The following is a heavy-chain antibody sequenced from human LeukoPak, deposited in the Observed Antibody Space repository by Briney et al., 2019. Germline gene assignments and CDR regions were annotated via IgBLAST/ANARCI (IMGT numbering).Heavy chain of an antibody. D-gene: IGHD3-3*01. CDR3: ARDTTIFGVARYYYYMDV. CDR2: ISSSGSTI. Sequence: PGGSLRLSCAASGFTVSSNYMSWIRQAPGKGLEWVSYISSSGSTIYYADSVKGRFTISRDNAKNSLYLQMNSLRAEDTAVYYCARDTTIFGVARYYYYMDVWGKGTTVTVSS. V-gene: IGHV3-11*04. CDR1: GFTVSSNY. J-gene: IGHJ6*03.